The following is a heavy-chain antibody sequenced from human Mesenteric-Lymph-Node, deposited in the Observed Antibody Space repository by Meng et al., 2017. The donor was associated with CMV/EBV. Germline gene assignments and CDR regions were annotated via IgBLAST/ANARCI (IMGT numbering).Heavy chain of an antibody. Sequence: SGGAISSSSYYWGWIRQPPGKGLEWIGSIYYSGSTYYSPSLKSRVTISVDTSKNQFSLKLSSVTAADTAVYYCASHSVNGDYFDYWGQGILVTVSS. D-gene: IGHD2-8*01. J-gene: IGHJ4*02. V-gene: IGHV4-39*01. CDR2: IYYSGST. CDR3: ASHSVNGDYFDY. CDR1: GGAISSSSYY.